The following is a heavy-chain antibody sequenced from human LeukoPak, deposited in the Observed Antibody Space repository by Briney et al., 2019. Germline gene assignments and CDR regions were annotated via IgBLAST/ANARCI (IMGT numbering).Heavy chain of an antibody. J-gene: IGHJ5*02. CDR2: IFYSGKS. Sequence: SETLSLTCTVSNGSMTSDSYYWAWVRQPPGKGLEWIGTIFYSGKSYYSASLKSRVTVSLDTSKKNFSLRLSSVTAADTAVYYCARLWIVATWFDAWGQGALVTVSS. V-gene: IGHV4-39*02. CDR1: NGSMTSDSYY. D-gene: IGHD2-2*03. CDR3: ARLWIVATWFDA.